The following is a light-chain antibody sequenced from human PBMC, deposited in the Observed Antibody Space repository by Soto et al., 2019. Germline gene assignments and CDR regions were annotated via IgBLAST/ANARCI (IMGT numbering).Light chain of an antibody. Sequence: MTQSPATLSVSPGERANLSCRTSQSVGTKLAWYQQRPGKAPKLLIYDVSSLQSGVPSRFSGSGSGTEFTLTISSLQPDDFATYYCQHYKMYFPWTFGQGTKVDIK. J-gene: IGKJ1*01. CDR2: DVS. V-gene: IGKV1-5*01. CDR1: QSVGTK. CDR3: QHYKMYFPWT.